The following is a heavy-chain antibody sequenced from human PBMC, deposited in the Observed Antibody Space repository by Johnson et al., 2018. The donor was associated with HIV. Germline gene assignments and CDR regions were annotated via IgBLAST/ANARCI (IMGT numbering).Heavy chain of an antibody. V-gene: IGHV3-30-3*01. D-gene: IGHD1-1*01. CDR2: LSYDGRSK. J-gene: IGHJ3*02. Sequence: QVQLVESGGGLVQPGGSLRLSCAASGFTFSRYAMHWVRQAPGKGLEWVAVLSYDGRSKYYADSVKGRLPISRDNSKNTLYLQMNSLRVEDTAVYYCARGGYELFLNNAFDIWGQGTLVTVSA. CDR3: ARGGYELFLNNAFDI. CDR1: GFTFSRYA.